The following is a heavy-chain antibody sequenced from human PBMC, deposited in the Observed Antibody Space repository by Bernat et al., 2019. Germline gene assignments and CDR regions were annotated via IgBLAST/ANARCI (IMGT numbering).Heavy chain of an antibody. J-gene: IGHJ3*02. D-gene: IGHD4-17*01. CDR1: GFTFSSYA. CDR3: AKGDAVTTDAFDI. Sequence: EVQLLESGGGLVQPGGSLRLSCAASGFTFSSYAMSWVRQAPGKGLEWVSAISGSGGSTYYADSVKGRFTISRDNSENTLYLQMNSLRAEDTAVYYCAKGDAVTTDAFDIWGQGTMVTVSS. CDR2: ISGSGGST. V-gene: IGHV3-23*01.